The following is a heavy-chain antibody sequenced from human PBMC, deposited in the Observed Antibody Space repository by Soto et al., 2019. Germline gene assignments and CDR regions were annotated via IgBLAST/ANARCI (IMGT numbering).Heavy chain of an antibody. J-gene: IGHJ6*02. V-gene: IGHV4-59*01. CDR2: IYYSGST. D-gene: IGHD6-6*01. CDR3: ARDGIPEIAARPAYYYYGMDV. CDR1: GGSISSYY. Sequence: SETLSLTCTVSGGSISSYYWSWIRQPPGKGLEWIGYIYYSGSTNYNPSLKSRVTISVDTSKNQFSLKLSSVTAADTAVYYCARDGIPEIAARPAYYYYGMDVWGQGTKVTVSS.